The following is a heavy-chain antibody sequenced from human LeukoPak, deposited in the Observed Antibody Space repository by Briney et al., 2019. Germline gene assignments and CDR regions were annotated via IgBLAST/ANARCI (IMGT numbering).Heavy chain of an antibody. J-gene: IGHJ4*02. V-gene: IGHV1-69*04. Sequence: SVKVSCKASGGKFSIYAVSWVRQAPAQGLDWMGRIIPSLDLANYAQNFQDRVTIAADKSTSTVYIELSSLRSEDTAMYYCARDKDDYKLWGQGTLVTVSS. CDR1: GGKFSIYA. CDR2: IIPSLDLA. D-gene: IGHD4-4*01. CDR3: ARDKDDYKL.